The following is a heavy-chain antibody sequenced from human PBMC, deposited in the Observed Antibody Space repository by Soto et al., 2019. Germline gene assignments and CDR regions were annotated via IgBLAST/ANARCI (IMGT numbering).Heavy chain of an antibody. D-gene: IGHD3-3*01. CDR1: GGSISSGDYY. J-gene: IGHJ5*02. CDR3: ARDRSLDLWSGSWFDP. V-gene: IGHV4-30-4*01. Sequence: SETLSLTCTVSGGSISSGDYYWSWIRQPPGKGLEWIGYIYYSGSTYYNPSLKSRVTISVDTSSNQFSLSLTSVTAADTAVYYCARDRSLDLWSGSWFDPWGQGTLVTVSS. CDR2: IYYSGST.